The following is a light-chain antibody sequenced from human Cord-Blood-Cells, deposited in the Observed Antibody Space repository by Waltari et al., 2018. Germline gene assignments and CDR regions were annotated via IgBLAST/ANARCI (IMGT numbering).Light chain of an antibody. CDR2: GAS. J-gene: IGKJ1*01. V-gene: IGKV3-15*01. Sequence: EIVMTQSPATLSVSPGERATLSCRASQSVSSNLAWYQQKPGQAPRLLIFGASSRATGLPARFIGRESRTEFTLTLSSLQSAEFAVYYSQHYNNYHPWTFGQGTKVEIK. CDR3: QHYNNYHPWT. CDR1: QSVSSN.